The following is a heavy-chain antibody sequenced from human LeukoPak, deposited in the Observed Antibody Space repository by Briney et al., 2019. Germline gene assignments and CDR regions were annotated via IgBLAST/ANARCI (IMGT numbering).Heavy chain of an antibody. CDR1: GFTFGDYG. Sequence: PGRSLRLSCTTSGFTFGDYGMSWFRQAPGKGLEWVSFIRSKTYSGATDYAASVKGRFVISRDDSESIAYLQINSLKTEDTGVYYCTRTPHPYCSGVHCPCYSWCQGTLVTVSS. V-gene: IGHV3-49*03. CDR3: TRTPHPYCSGVHCPCYS. J-gene: IGHJ4*02. D-gene: IGHD2-15*01. CDR2: IRSKTYSGAT.